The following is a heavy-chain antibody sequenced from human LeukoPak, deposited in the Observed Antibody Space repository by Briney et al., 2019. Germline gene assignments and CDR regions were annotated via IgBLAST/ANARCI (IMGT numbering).Heavy chain of an antibody. V-gene: IGHV3-33*01. CDR1: GFTFRSDG. Sequence: SRSSLRLSCAASGFTFRSDGMHWVRQAPSNELEWVAVIWSDGSNKYYADSVKCRFTISRDNSKHTLYLQIDSLRAEDAAVYYCARPVYDLLTGYYFGAFDIWGEGTMVTVYS. CDR3: ARPVYDLLTGYYFGAFDI. J-gene: IGHJ3*02. CDR2: IWSDGSNK. D-gene: IGHD3-9*01.